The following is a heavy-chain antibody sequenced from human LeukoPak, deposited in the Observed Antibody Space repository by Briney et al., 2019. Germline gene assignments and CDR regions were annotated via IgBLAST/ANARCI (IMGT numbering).Heavy chain of an antibody. Sequence: GASVKVSCKASGYTFTSYGISWVRQAPGQGLEWMGWISAYNGNTNYAQKLQGRVTMTTDTSTSTAYMELRSLRSDDTAVYYCARDRALGYCSSTSCYGYYGMDVWGKGTTVTVSS. J-gene: IGHJ6*04. CDR1: GYTFTSYG. CDR3: ARDRALGYCSSTSCYGYYGMDV. V-gene: IGHV1-18*01. D-gene: IGHD2-2*01. CDR2: ISAYNGNT.